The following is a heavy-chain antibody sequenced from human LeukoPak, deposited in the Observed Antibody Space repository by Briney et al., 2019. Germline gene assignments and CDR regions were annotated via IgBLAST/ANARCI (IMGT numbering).Heavy chain of an antibody. CDR2: ISPYNGNT. D-gene: IGHD6-19*01. V-gene: IGHV1-18*01. CDR1: GYTFTSYG. Sequence: ASVKVPHMASGYTFTSYGISGVRQAPGQGLEWMGWISPYNGNTNYAQKLQGRVTITTYTSTSTAYMELRSLRSDDTAVYYCARGTSIAVDPTCDFDYWNRRLLATVSS. J-gene: IGHJ4*02. CDR3: ARGTSIAVDPTCDFDY.